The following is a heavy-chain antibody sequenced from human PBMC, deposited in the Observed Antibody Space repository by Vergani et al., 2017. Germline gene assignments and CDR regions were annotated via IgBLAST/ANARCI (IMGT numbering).Heavy chain of an antibody. CDR2: VDPEDGET. J-gene: IGHJ6*02. CDR3: ETPQTVTTGGMEV. V-gene: IGHV1-69-2*01. Sequence: EVQLVQSGAEVKKTGATMKISCKVSGYTFTDHYMHWVKQAPGKGLEWMGLVDPEDGETIYAEKFKGRVTIAADTSTDTADLEVSSLRSEDTAVYYCETPQTVTTGGMEVWGQGTTVIVSS. CDR1: GYTFTDHY. D-gene: IGHD4-17*01.